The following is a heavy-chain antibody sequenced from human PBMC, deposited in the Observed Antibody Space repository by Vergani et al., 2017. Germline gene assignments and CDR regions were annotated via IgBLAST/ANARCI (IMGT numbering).Heavy chain of an antibody. D-gene: IGHD5-12*01. CDR1: GFTFSHYS. J-gene: IGHJ4*02. CDR2: ISGNNDDV. V-gene: IGHV3-21*01. Sequence: EVQMVESGGGLVKPGGSLRLSCVASGFTFSHYSMNWVRQAPGKGLEWVSSISGNNDDVYYADSVKGRFTISRDNAKNSLYLDMSSLRAEDTAVYYCTKGSRGYTGYCFDYWGQGTLATVSS. CDR3: TKGSRGYTGYCFDY.